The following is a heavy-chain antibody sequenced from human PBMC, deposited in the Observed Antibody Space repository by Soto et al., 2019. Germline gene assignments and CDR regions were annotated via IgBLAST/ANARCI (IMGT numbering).Heavy chain of an antibody. CDR1: GGCISSGGYY. CDR2: IYYSGST. CDR3: ARGLYNWNDAYNNWFDP. J-gene: IGHJ5*02. D-gene: IGHD1-1*01. Sequence: SLALTCTVCGGCISSGGYYWSWIRQHPGKGLEWIGYIYYSGSTYYNPSLKSRVTISVDTSKNQFSLKLSSVTAADTAVYYCARGLYNWNDAYNNWFDPWGQGTLVTVSS. V-gene: IGHV4-31*03.